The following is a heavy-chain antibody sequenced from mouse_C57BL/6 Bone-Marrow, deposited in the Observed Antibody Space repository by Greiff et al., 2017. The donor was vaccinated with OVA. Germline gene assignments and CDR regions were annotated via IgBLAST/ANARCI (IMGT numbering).Heavy chain of an antibody. CDR3: VRQAAYYDYDGPFAY. V-gene: IGHV10-1*01. CDR1: GFSFNTYA. Sequence: EVKLQESGGGLVQPKGSLKLSCAASGFSFNTYAMNWVRQAPGKGLEWVARIRSKSNNYATYYADSVKDRFTISRDDSESMLYLQMNNLKTEDTAMYYCVRQAAYYDYDGPFAYWGQGTLVTVSA. J-gene: IGHJ3*01. CDR2: IRSKSNNYAT. D-gene: IGHD2-4*01.